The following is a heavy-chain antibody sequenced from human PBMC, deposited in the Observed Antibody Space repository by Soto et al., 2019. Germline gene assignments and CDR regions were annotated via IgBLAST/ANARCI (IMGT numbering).Heavy chain of an antibody. CDR3: ARGRFLEWLPKDYYYYYGMDV. CDR2: IIPIFGTA. CDR1: GGTFSSYA. D-gene: IGHD3-3*01. V-gene: IGHV1-69*13. Sequence: SVKVSGKASGGTFSSYAISWVRQAPGQGREWMGGIIPIFGTANYAQKCQGRVTITADESTSTAYMELSSLRSEDTAVYYCARGRFLEWLPKDYYYYYGMDVWGQGTTVTVS. J-gene: IGHJ6*02.